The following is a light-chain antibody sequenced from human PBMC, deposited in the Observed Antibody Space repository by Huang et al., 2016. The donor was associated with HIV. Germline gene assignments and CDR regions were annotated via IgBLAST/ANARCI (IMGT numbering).Light chain of an antibody. V-gene: IGKV1-39*01. J-gene: IGKJ5*01. CDR3: QQTYSTAIT. CDR1: QRIRTY. Sequence: DIQMTQSPSSLSASEGDRVTITCRASQRIRTYLNWYQQKPGKAPKLLICAASTLQSGVPSTFRGSGSGTDFTLTISSLQPEDFATYYCQQTYSTAITFGQGTRLEIK. CDR2: AAS.